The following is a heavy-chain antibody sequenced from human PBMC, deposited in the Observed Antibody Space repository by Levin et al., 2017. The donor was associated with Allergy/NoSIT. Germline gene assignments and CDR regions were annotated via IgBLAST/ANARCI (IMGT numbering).Heavy chain of an antibody. CDR2: ISGSGAST. CDR3: AKLSCSSTSCNSPPRNWFDP. J-gene: IGHJ5*02. V-gene: IGHV3-23*01. Sequence: PPGGSLRLSCAASGFTFSSYAMSWVRQAPGKGLEWVSAISGSGASTYYADSVKGRFTISRDNFKNTLYLQMNSLRAEDTALYYCAKLSCSSTSCNSPPRNWFDPWGQGTLVTVSS. D-gene: IGHD2-2*01. CDR1: GFTFSSYA.